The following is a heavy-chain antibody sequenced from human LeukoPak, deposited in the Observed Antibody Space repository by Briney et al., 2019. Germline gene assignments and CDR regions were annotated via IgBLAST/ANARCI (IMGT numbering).Heavy chain of an antibody. V-gene: IGHV1-2*02. J-gene: IGHJ4*02. Sequence: ASVKVSCKASGYTFTGYYMHWVRQAPGQGLEWMGWINPNSGGTNYAQKFQGRVTMTRDTSISTAYMELSSLRSEDTAVYYCARSITMIVVVPAYWGQGTLVTVSS. D-gene: IGHD3-22*01. CDR1: GYTFTGYY. CDR2: INPNSGGT. CDR3: ARSITMIVVVPAY.